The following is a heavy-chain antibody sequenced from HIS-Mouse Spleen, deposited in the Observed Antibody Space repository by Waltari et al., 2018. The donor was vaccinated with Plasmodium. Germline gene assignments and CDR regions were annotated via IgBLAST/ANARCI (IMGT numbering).Heavy chain of an antibody. D-gene: IGHD3-16*01. CDR2: ISAYHGNT. Sequence: QVQLVQSGAEVKKPGASVKVSCKASGYTFTSYGISWVRQAPGQGLEWMGWISAYHGNTNYAQKLQGRDSMTSYTATSTACMELRSRRSDDTAVYYCARSLGDDYWGQGTLVTVSS. J-gene: IGHJ4*02. V-gene: IGHV1-18*01. CDR1: GYTFTSYG. CDR3: ARSLGDDY.